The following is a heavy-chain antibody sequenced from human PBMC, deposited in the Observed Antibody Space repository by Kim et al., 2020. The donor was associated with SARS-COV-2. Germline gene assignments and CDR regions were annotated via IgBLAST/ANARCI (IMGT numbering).Heavy chain of an antibody. CDR3: ARRGVERGLLGPVYYGMEV. CDR1: GYTFTSYA. Sequence: ASVKVSCKASGYTFTSYAMHWVRQAPGQRLEWMGWINAGNGNTKYSQKFQGRVTITRDTSASTAYMELSSLRSEDTAVYYCARRGVERGLLGPVYYGMEVWGRGRTGSGTS. CDR2: INAGNGNT. J-gene: IGHJ6*02. V-gene: IGHV1-3*01. D-gene: IGHD1-26*01.